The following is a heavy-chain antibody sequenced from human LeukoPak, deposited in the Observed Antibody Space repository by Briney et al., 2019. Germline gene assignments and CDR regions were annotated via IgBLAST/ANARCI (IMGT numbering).Heavy chain of an antibody. CDR1: GGSFSGYY. V-gene: IGHV4-34*01. Sequence: SETLSLTCAVYGGSFSGYYWIWIRQPPGKGLEWIGEINHSGSTNYNPSLKSRVTISVDTSKNQFSLKLSSVTAADTAVYYCARRWYFDLWGRGTLVTVSS. J-gene: IGHJ2*01. CDR2: INHSGST. CDR3: ARRWYFDL.